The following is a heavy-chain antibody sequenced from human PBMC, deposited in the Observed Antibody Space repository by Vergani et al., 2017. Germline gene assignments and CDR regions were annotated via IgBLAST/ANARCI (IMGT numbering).Heavy chain of an antibody. CDR1: GFTFSSYA. D-gene: IGHD6-6*01. J-gene: IGHJ4*02. Sequence: EVQLLESGGGLVQPGGSLRLSCAASGFTFSSYAMSWVRQAPGKGLEWVSAISSSSSYIYYADSVKGRFTISRDNAKNSLYLQMNSLRAEDTAVYYCAREVAARPLDYWGQGTLVTVSS. CDR2: ISSSSSYI. CDR3: AREVAARPLDY. V-gene: IGHV3-21*01.